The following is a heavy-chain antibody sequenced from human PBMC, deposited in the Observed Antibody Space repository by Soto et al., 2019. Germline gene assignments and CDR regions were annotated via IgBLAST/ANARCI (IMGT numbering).Heavy chain of an antibody. CDR2: VREDEREK. Sequence: EVHLVESGGGLVQPGGSLRLSCAASGFTFSSYWMSWVRQAPGKGPEWVANVREDEREKYYVDSVRGRFTISRDNAKNSLYLQRNSLRVEDTAVYYCVRDGYRGYDWAFDIWGRGTMVTVSS. CDR1: GFTFSSYW. D-gene: IGHD5-12*01. J-gene: IGHJ3*02. V-gene: IGHV3-7*01. CDR3: VRDGYRGYDWAFDI.